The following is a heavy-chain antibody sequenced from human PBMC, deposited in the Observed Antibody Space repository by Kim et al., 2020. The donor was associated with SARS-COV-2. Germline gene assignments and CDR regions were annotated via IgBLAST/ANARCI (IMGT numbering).Heavy chain of an antibody. CDR2: IIPILDIP. D-gene: IGHD3-9*01. J-gene: IGHJ4*02. Sequence: SVKVSCKASGGTFSSFAISWVRQAPGQGLEWMGRIIPILDIPNYAQKFQGRVTITADTSTSTAYMGLNSLRSEDTAVYYCARGQYYDVLTGYYNYFDYWGQGTLVTVSS. CDR3: ARGQYYDVLTGYYNYFDY. CDR1: GGTFSSFA. V-gene: IGHV1-69*04.